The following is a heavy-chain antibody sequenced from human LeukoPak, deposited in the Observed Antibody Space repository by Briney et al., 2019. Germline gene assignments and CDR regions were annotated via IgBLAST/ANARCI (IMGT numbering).Heavy chain of an antibody. CDR3: TRRHYYDSSGYLDY. Sequence: PGGSLRLSCAASGFTFSGSAMHWVRQASGKGLKWVGRIRSKANSYATAYAASVKGRFTISRDDSKNTAYLQMNSLKTEDTAVYYCTRRHYYDSSGYLDYWGQGTLVTVSS. J-gene: IGHJ4*02. CDR2: IRSKANSYAT. CDR1: GFTFSGSA. V-gene: IGHV3-73*01. D-gene: IGHD3-22*01.